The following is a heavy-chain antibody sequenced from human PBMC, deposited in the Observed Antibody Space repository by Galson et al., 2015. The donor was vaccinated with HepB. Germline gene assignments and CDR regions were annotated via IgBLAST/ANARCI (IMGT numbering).Heavy chain of an antibody. D-gene: IGHD5-18*01. V-gene: IGHV4-59*01. J-gene: IGHJ4*02. CDR1: GGSISSDF. CDR3: ARSPENSYGVGY. CDR2: TSYSGST. Sequence: SETLSLTCTVSGGSISSDFWTWIRQSPGKGLEWIGYTSYSGSTNYIPSLKSRVTMSVDTAKNQFSLKLSSVTAADPAVYYCARSPENSYGVGYWGQGTLVTVSS.